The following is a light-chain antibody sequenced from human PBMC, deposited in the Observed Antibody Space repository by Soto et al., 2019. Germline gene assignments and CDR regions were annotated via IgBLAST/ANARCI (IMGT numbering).Light chain of an antibody. CDR3: QQHNNWPRT. J-gene: IGKJ1*01. CDR1: QSVSSY. V-gene: IGKV3-15*01. Sequence: EIVMTQSPATLSVSPGERATLSCRASQSVSSYLAWYQQKPGQAPRLLIYGASTRATGIPARFSGSGSGTEFTLTISSLKSEEFAVYSCQQHNNWPRTFGKGTKVEIK. CDR2: GAS.